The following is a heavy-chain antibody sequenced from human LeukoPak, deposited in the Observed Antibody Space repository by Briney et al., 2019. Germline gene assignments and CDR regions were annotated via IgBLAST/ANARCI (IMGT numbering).Heavy chain of an antibody. J-gene: IGHJ4*02. CDR3: ARDNCSGGSCYLDY. Sequence: GASVKVSCKASGYTFTGYYMHWVRQAPGQGLEWMGWINPNSGGTNYAQKFQGRVTMTRDTSISTAYMELSRPRSDDTAVYYCARDNCSGGSCYLDYWGQGTLVTVSS. CDR2: INPNSGGT. CDR1: GYTFTGYY. V-gene: IGHV1-2*02. D-gene: IGHD2-15*01.